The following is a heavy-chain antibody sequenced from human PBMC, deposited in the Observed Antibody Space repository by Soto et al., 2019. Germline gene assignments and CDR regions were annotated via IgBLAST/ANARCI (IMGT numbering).Heavy chain of an antibody. CDR3: ATSSSYVGLDAFDI. V-gene: IGHV3-30*03. Sequence: GGSLRLSCAASGFTFSSYGMHWVRQAPGKGLEWVAVISYDGSNKYYADSVKGRFTISRDNSKNTLYLQMNSLRAEDTAVYYCATSSSYVGLDAFDIWGQGTMVTVSS. CDR1: GFTFSSYG. D-gene: IGHD6-6*01. J-gene: IGHJ3*02. CDR2: ISYDGSNK.